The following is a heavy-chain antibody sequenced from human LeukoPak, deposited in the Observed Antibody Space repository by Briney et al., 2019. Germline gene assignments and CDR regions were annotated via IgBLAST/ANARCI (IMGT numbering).Heavy chain of an antibody. CDR2: ISYDGGNK. D-gene: IGHD3-10*01. CDR1: GFTFSSYG. V-gene: IGHV3-30*03. J-gene: IGHJ3*02. Sequence: GGSLRLSCAASGFTFSSYGMHWVRQAPGKGLEWVAVISYDGGNKYYADSVKGRFTISRDNSKNTLYLQMNSLRPEDTAVYYCTTYRTITNGAFDIWGQGTMVTVSS. CDR3: TTYRTITNGAFDI.